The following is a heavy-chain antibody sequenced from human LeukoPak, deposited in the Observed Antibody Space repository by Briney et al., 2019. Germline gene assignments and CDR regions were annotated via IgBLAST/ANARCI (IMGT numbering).Heavy chain of an antibody. D-gene: IGHD6-13*01. CDR1: GFTFSSYS. V-gene: IGHV3-21*01. CDR3: ARVWYSGSWSFYYYYYMDV. J-gene: IGHJ6*03. CDR2: ISSSSSYI. Sequence: GSLRLSCAASGFTFSSYSMNWVRQAPGKGLEWVSSISSSSSYIYYADSVKGRFTISRDNAKNSLYLQMNSLRAEDTAVYYCARVWYSGSWSFYYYYYMDVWGKGTTVTVSS.